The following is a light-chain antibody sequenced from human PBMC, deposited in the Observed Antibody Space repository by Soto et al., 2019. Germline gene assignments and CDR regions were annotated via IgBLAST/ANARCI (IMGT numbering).Light chain of an antibody. CDR3: QSYDSSLGGWV. V-gene: IGLV1-40*01. CDR2: GNS. CDR1: SSNIGAGYD. J-gene: IGLJ3*02. Sequence: HSVLTQPPSVSGAPGQRVTISCTGSSSNIGAGYDVHWYQQLPGTAPKHLIYGNSNRPSGVPDRFSGSKSGTSASLAITGLQAEDEADYYCQSYDSSLGGWVFGGGTEVTVL.